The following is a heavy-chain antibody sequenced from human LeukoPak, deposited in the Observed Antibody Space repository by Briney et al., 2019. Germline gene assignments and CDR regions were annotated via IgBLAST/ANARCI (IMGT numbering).Heavy chain of an antibody. J-gene: IGHJ4*02. D-gene: IGHD1-26*01. CDR1: GFTFSSYG. CDR3: ARDYKYPSGSYNFDY. Sequence: GGSLRLSCAASGFTFSSYGMHWVRQAPGKGLEWVAVIWYDGSNKYYADSVKGRFTISRDNSKNTLYLQMNSMRAGDTAVYYCARDYKYPSGSYNFDYWGQGTLVTVSS. V-gene: IGHV3-33*08. CDR2: IWYDGSNK.